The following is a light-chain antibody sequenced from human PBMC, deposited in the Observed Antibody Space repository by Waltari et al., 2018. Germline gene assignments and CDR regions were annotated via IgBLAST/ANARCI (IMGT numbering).Light chain of an antibody. CDR3: QQRSNWPPT. V-gene: IGKV3-11*01. Sequence: EIVLTQSPATLSLSPGERATLSCRASQSVTSNLAWYQQKRGQAPRLLIYDTSNRATGIPARFSGSGSGTDFTLTISSLEPEDFAVYYCQQRSNWPPTFGQGTKVEI. J-gene: IGKJ1*01. CDR1: QSVTSN. CDR2: DTS.